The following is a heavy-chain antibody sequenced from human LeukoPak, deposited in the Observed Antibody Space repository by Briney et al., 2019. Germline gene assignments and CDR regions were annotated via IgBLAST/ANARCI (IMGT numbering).Heavy chain of an antibody. CDR1: GGSMSSINYY. V-gene: IGHV4-61*01. D-gene: IGHD3-10*01. CDR2: IYYSGST. J-gene: IGHJ5*02. Sequence: PSETLSLTCTVSGGSMSSINYYWSWIRQPPGKGLEWIGYIYYSGSTNYNPSLKSRVTISVDTSNNQFSLKLTSVTAADTAVYYCARGPPGGQFDPWGQGTLVTVSS. CDR3: ARGPPGGQFDP.